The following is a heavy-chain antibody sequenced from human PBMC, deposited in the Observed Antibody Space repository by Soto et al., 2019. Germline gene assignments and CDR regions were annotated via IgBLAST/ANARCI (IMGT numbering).Heavy chain of an antibody. J-gene: IGHJ6*02. V-gene: IGHV1-69*01. Sequence: QVQLVQSGAEVKKPGSSVKVSCKASGGTFSSYAISWVRQAPGQGLEWMGGIIPISGTANYVQKFQGRVKITADESTRTAYMELSSVRSEDTAVYYCARSQGSSTSLEIYYYYYYGMDVWGQGTTVTVSS. D-gene: IGHD2-2*01. CDR1: GGTFSSYA. CDR3: ARSQGSSTSLEIYYYYYYGMDV. CDR2: IIPISGTA.